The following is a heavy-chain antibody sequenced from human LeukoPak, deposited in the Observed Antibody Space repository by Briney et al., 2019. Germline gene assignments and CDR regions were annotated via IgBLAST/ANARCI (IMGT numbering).Heavy chain of an antibody. J-gene: IGHJ5*02. V-gene: IGHV4-34*01. CDR3: ARGGGYNWFDP. CDR1: GGSFSGYY. Sequence: SGTLSLTCAVYGGSFSGYYWSWIRQPPGKGLEWIGEINHSGSTNYNPSLKSRVTISVDTSKNQFSLKLSSVTAADTAVYYCARGGGYNWFDPWGQGTLVTVSS. CDR2: INHSGST.